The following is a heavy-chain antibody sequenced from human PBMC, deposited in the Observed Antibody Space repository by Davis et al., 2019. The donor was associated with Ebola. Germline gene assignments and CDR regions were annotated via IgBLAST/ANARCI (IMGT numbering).Heavy chain of an antibody. Sequence: GESLKISCAASGFTFSSYGMHWVRQAPGKGLEWVAVISYDGSNKYYADSVKGRFTISRDNSKNTLYLQMNSLRAEDTAVYYCASNRMGVNTPFDYWGQGTLVTVSS. J-gene: IGHJ4*02. CDR2: ISYDGSNK. D-gene: IGHD1-14*01. CDR1: GFTFSSYG. CDR3: ASNRMGVNTPFDY. V-gene: IGHV3-30*03.